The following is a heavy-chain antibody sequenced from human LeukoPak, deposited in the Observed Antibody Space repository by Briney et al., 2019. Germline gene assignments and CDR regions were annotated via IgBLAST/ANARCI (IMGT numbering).Heavy chain of an antibody. D-gene: IGHD3-22*01. V-gene: IGHV3-23*01. CDR2: IGGSGGST. J-gene: IGHJ4*02. CDR1: GFTFSSYA. CDR3: AKDGRVVFDYFDY. Sequence: PGGSLRLSCAASGFTFSSYAMSWVRQAPGKGLEWVSAIGGSGGSTYYADSVKGRFTISRDNSKNTLYLQMNSLRAEDTAVYYCAKDGRVVFDYFDYWGQGTLVTVSS.